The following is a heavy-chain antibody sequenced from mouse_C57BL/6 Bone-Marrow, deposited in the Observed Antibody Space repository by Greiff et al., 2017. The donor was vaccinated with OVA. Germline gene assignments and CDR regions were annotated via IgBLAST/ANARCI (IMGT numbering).Heavy chain of an antibody. J-gene: IGHJ3*01. CDR3: ARMIITTVVAPPFAY. V-gene: IGHV8-8*01. CDR2: IWWDDDK. Sequence: QVTLKASGPGILQPSQTLSLTCSFSGFSLSTFGMGVGWIRQPSGKGLEWLAHIWWDDDKYYNPALKSRLTISKDTSKNQVFLKIANVDTADTATYYCARMIITTVVAPPFAYWGQGTLVTVSA. CDR1: GFSLSTFGMG. D-gene: IGHD1-1*01.